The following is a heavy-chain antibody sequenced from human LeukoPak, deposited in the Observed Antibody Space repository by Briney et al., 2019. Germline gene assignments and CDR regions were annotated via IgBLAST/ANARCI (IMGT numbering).Heavy chain of an antibody. V-gene: IGHV1-3*01. CDR3: ARGGVGCSSTSCYQWFDP. CDR2: INAGNGNT. Sequence: ASVKVSCKASGYTFTSYAMHWVRQAPGQRLEWMGWINAGNGNTKYSQMFQGRVTMTRNTSISTAYMELSSLRSEDTAVYYCARGGVGCSSTSCYQWFDPWGQGTLVTVSS. CDR1: GYTFTSYA. D-gene: IGHD2-2*01. J-gene: IGHJ5*02.